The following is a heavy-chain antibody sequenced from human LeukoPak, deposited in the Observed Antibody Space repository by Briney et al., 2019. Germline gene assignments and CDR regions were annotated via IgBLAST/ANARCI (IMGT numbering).Heavy chain of an antibody. CDR3: AKAGDRWELLVGASYEYYFDY. J-gene: IGHJ4*02. D-gene: IGHD1-26*01. CDR1: GFTFSSYA. Sequence: GGSLRLSCAASGFTFSSYAMSWVRQAPGKGLEWVSAISGSGGSTYYADSVKGRFTISRDNSKNTLYLQMNSLRAEDTAVYYCAKAGDRWELLVGASYEYYFDYWGQGTLVTVSS. CDR2: ISGSGGST. V-gene: IGHV3-23*01.